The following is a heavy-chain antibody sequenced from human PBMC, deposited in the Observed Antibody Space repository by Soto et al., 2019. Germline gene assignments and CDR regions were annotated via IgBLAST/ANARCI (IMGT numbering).Heavy chain of an antibody. Sequence: ASVKVSCKASGYTFTGYYMHWVRQAPGQGLEWMGWINPNSGGTNYAQKFQGWVTMTRDTSISTAYMELSRLRSDDTAVYYCARAGGYCSSTSGDESTQATNYYLEVWGKGATV. D-gene: IGHD2-2*01. CDR2: INPNSGGT. J-gene: IGHJ6*03. CDR3: ARAGGYCSSTSGDESTQATNYYLEV. V-gene: IGHV1-2*04. CDR1: GYTFTGYY.